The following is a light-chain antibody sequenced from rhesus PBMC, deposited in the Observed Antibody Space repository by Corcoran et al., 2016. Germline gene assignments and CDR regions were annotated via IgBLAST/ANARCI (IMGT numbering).Light chain of an antibody. CDR2: DAS. CDR3: QKYDTYPFT. Sequence: DIQMTQSPSSLSASVGDTVTIPCQASQGITKYLAWYQQKPGKAPKLLSNDASTLQTGVPSRFSGSGFGTEFTLTISSLQPEDFATYYCQKYDTYPFTFGGGTKVELK. J-gene: IGKJ4*01. CDR1: QGITKY. V-gene: IGKV1-25*01.